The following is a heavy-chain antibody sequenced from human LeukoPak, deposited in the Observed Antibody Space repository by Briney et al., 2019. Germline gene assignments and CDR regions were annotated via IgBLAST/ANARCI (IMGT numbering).Heavy chain of an antibody. V-gene: IGHV4-38-2*02. CDR2: IFHTGST. D-gene: IGHD6-13*01. J-gene: IGHJ4*02. CDR3: ARGGGYGSSWSY. CDR1: GDSISSGNY. Sequence: PSETLSLTCTVSGDSISSGNYWGWIRQPPGKGLEWIGSIFHTGSTYFNLSLKSRVTISVDTSKNQFSLRLSSVTAADTAVYYCARGGGYGSSWSYWGQGTLVTVSS.